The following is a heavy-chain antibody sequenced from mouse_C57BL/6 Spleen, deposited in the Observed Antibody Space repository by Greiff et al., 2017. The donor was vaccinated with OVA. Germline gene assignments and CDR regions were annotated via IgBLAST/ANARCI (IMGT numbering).Heavy chain of an antibody. V-gene: IGHV5-17*01. Sequence: EVMLVESGGGLVKPGGSLKLSCAASGFTFSDYGMHWVRQAPDKGLEWVAYISSGSSTIYYADTVKGRFTISRDNAKNTLFLQMTSLRSEDTAMYYCARAFYSNLYYAMDYWGQGTSVTVSS. D-gene: IGHD2-5*01. J-gene: IGHJ4*01. CDR1: GFTFSDYG. CDR2: ISSGSSTI. CDR3: ARAFYSNLYYAMDY.